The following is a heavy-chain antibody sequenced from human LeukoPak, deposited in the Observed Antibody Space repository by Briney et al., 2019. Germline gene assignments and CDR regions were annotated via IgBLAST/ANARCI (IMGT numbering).Heavy chain of an antibody. D-gene: IGHD5-24*01. Sequence: SETLSLTCAVYGGSFSGYYWSWIRQPPGKGLEWIGEINHSGSTNYNPSLKSRVTISVDTSKNKFSLKLSSVTAADTAVYYCAGIRDGYNMVDYWGQGTLVTVSS. CDR1: GGSFSGYY. J-gene: IGHJ4*02. CDR2: INHSGST. V-gene: IGHV4-34*01. CDR3: AGIRDGYNMVDY.